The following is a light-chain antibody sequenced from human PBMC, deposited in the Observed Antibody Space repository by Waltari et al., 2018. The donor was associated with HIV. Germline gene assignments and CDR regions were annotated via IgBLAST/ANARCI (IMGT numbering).Light chain of an antibody. J-gene: IGLJ3*02. CDR2: ANK. CDR3: AVWDDSLRGGV. V-gene: IGLV1-47*01. CDR1: SSPIGDFS. Sequence: QSVLTQPLSASGTPGQRVTISCSGSSSPIGDFSVSWYQHLPGAAPKLLIYANKQRPSGVPDRFSGSRSGTSASLAISGLRSEDEAVYSCAVWDDSLRGGVFGGGTKLTVL.